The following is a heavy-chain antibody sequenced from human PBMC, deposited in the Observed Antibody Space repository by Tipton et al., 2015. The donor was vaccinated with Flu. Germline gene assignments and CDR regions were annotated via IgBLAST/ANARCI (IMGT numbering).Heavy chain of an antibody. Sequence: GSLRLSCAVSGGSISSSNWWSWVRQPPGKGLEWIGEIYHSGSTNYNPSLKSRVTISVDKSKNQFSLKLSSVTAADTAVYYCAGSGDTTGTGAVDYWGQGTLVTVSS. J-gene: IGHJ4*02. V-gene: IGHV4-4*02. CDR3: AGSGDTTGTGAVDY. CDR1: GGSISSSNW. D-gene: IGHD1-1*01. CDR2: IYHSGST.